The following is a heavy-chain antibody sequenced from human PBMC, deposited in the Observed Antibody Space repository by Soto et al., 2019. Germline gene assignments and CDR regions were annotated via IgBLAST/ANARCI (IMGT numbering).Heavy chain of an antibody. J-gene: IGHJ4*02. CDR1: GYTFTSYY. Sequence: VASVKVSCKASGYTFTSYYMHWVRQAPGQGLEWMGIINPSGGSTSYAQKFQGRVTMTRDTSTSTVYMELSSLRSEDTAVYYCARAYYDSSGYPNYYFDYWGQGTLVTVSS. CDR2: INPSGGST. CDR3: ARAYYDSSGYPNYYFDY. D-gene: IGHD3-22*01. V-gene: IGHV1-46*01.